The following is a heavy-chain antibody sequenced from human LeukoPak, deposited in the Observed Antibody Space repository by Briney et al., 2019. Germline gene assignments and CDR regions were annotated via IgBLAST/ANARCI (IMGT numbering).Heavy chain of an antibody. D-gene: IGHD3-10*01. CDR3: ARGYYYGSGSYSPLFDP. CDR1: GYTFTSYG. V-gene: IGHV1-18*04. Sequence: ASVKVSCKASGYTFTSYGISWVRQAPGQGLEWMEWISAYNGNTNYSQKLQGRVTMTTDTSTSTAYMELRSLRSDDTAVYYCARGYYYGSGSYSPLFDPWGQGTLVTVSS. J-gene: IGHJ5*02. CDR2: ISAYNGNT.